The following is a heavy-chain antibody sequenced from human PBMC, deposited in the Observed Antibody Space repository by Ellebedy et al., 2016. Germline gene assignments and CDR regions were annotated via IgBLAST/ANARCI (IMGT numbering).Heavy chain of an antibody. D-gene: IGHD3-22*01. Sequence: KVSXXGSGYSFTSYWIGWVRQMPGKGLEWMGIIYPGDSDTRYSPSFQGQVTISADKSISTAYLQWSSLKASDTAMYYCARVNYDSSGYYYALFDYWGQGTLVTVSS. CDR3: ARVNYDSSGYYYALFDY. CDR1: GYSFTSYW. V-gene: IGHV5-51*01. J-gene: IGHJ4*02. CDR2: IYPGDSDT.